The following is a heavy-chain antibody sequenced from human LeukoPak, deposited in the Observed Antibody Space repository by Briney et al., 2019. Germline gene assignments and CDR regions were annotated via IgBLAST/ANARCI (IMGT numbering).Heavy chain of an antibody. CDR2: ITRSSSAR. V-gene: IGHV3-48*01. D-gene: IGHD1-26*01. Sequence: GGSLRLSCAASGFNFRSYWMCWVRQSPGKGLEWVSYITRSSSARYYADSVKGRFTISRDNAKNSLYLQMNSLRAEDTAVYYCATQWELHPAFWGQGTLVTVSS. J-gene: IGHJ1*01. CDR3: ATQWELHPAF. CDR1: GFNFRSYW.